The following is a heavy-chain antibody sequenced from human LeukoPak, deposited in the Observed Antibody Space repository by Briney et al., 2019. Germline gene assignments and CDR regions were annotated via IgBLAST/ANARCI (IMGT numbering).Heavy chain of an antibody. J-gene: IGHJ4*02. V-gene: IGHV3-7*04. Sequence: GGSLRLSRAASGITFSRSWMSWVRQAPGKGLEWVAFIKEDGSEKYYVDSVKGRFTISRDNAENSLYLQMNSLRAEDTAVYYCARDRGGRTGLDDWGQGTLVTVSS. CDR1: GITFSRSW. D-gene: IGHD2-15*01. CDR2: IKEDGSEK. CDR3: ARDRGGRTGLDD.